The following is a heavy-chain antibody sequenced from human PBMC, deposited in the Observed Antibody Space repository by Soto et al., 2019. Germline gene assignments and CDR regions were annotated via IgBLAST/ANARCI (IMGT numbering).Heavy chain of an antibody. D-gene: IGHD3-9*01. CDR1: GYTFTGYH. Sequence: VASVKVSCKASGYTFTGYHMHWVRQAPGQGLEWMGWINSNSGGTNYAQKFQGRVTMTRDTSISTAYMELSRLRSDDTAVYYCARPDDILTGSVDYWGQGTLVTVSS. CDR3: ARPDDILTGSVDY. CDR2: INSNSGGT. V-gene: IGHV1-2*02. J-gene: IGHJ4*02.